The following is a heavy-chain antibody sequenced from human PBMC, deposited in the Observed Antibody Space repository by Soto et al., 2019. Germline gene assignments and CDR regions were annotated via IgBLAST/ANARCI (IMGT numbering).Heavy chain of an antibody. CDR2: ISSSSSYI. CDR3: ARARYFDWLPPNYYYYGMDV. V-gene: IGHV3-21*01. J-gene: IGHJ6*02. Sequence: GGSLRLSCAASGFTFSSDSMNWVRQAPGEGLEWVSSISSSSSYIYYADSVKGRFTISRDNAKNSLYLQMNSLRAEDTAVYYCARARYFDWLPPNYYYYGMDVWGQGTTVTVSS. D-gene: IGHD3-9*01. CDR1: GFTFSSDS.